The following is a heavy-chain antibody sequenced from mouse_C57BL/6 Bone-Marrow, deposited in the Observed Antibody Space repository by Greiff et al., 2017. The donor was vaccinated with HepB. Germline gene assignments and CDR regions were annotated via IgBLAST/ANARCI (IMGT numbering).Heavy chain of an antibody. Sequence: QVQLKESGAELVRPGTSVKLSCKASGYTFTSYWMHWVKQRPGQGLEWIGVIDPSDSYTNYNQKFKGKATLTVDTSSSTAYMQLSSLTSEDSAVYYCARGAQAFDYWGQGTTLTVSS. V-gene: IGHV1-59*01. CDR1: GYTFTSYW. D-gene: IGHD3-2*02. J-gene: IGHJ2*01. CDR2: IDPSDSYT. CDR3: ARGAQAFDY.